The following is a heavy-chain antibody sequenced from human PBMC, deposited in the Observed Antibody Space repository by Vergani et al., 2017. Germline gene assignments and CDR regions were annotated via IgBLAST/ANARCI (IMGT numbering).Heavy chain of an antibody. V-gene: IGHV1-58*01. CDR3: AGATGYSSSWYVYYYYGMDV. CDR1: GFTFTSSA. J-gene: IGHJ6*02. Sequence: QLQLVQSGPEVKKPGTSVKVSCKASGFTFTSSAVQWVRQARGQRLEWIGWIVVGSGNTNYAQKFQERVTITRDMSTSTAYMELSSLRSEDTAVYYCAGATGYSSSWYVYYYYGMDVWGQGP. D-gene: IGHD6-13*01. CDR2: IVVGSGNT.